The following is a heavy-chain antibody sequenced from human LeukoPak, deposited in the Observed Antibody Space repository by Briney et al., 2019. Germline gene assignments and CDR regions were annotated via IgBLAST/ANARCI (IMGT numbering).Heavy chain of an antibody. CDR3: ARDLSETYYYDSSTDY. J-gene: IGHJ4*02. Sequence: GASVKVSCKASGYTSTSYGISWVRQAPGQGLEWMGWISAYNGNTNYAQKLQGRVTMTTDTSTSTAYMELRSLRSDDTAVYYCARDLSETYYYDSSTDYWGQGTLVTVSS. CDR2: ISAYNGNT. CDR1: GYTSTSYG. D-gene: IGHD3-22*01. V-gene: IGHV1-18*01.